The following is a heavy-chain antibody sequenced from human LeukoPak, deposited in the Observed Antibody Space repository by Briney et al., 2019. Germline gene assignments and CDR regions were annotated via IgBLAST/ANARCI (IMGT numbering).Heavy chain of an antibody. Sequence: GGSLRLSCAASGFTFSSYEMNWVRQAPGKGLEWVSYISSSGSYIYYADSVKGRFTISRDNAKNSLYLQMNSLRAEDTAVYYCARGRFDYYDSSGYYRPREYYFYYYYMDVWGKGTTVTISS. CDR1: GFTFSSYE. J-gene: IGHJ6*03. V-gene: IGHV3-21*05. CDR3: ARGRFDYYDSSGYYRPREYYFYYYYMDV. CDR2: ISSSGSYI. D-gene: IGHD3-22*01.